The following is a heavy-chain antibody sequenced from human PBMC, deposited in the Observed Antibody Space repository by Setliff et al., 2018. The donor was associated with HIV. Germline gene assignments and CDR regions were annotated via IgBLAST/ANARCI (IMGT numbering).Heavy chain of an antibody. CDR1: GYTFTSYD. D-gene: IGHD4-17*01. CDR3: ARDRGRYGDYRDFDY. J-gene: IGHJ4*02. V-gene: IGHV1-18*01. Sequence: GASVKVSCKASGYTFTSYDISWVRQAPGQGLEWMGWISAYNGYTNYAQKLQGRVTMTTDTSTSTAYMELRSLTSDDTAVYYCARDRGRYGDYRDFDYWGQGALVTVSS. CDR2: ISAYNGYT.